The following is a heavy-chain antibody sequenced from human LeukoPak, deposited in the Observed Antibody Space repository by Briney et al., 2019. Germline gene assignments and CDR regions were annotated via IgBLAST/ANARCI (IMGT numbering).Heavy chain of an antibody. CDR2: MNPNSGNT. D-gene: IGHD2-15*01. CDR1: GYTFTSYD. J-gene: IGHJ3*02. Sequence: ASVKVSCKASGYTFTSYDINWVRQATGQGLEWMGWMNPNSGNTGYAQKFQGRVTMTRNTSINTAYMELSSLRSEDTAMYYCARGRGFCNGGSCSNAFDIWGQGTMVTVSS. V-gene: IGHV1-8*01. CDR3: ARGRGFCNGGSCSNAFDI.